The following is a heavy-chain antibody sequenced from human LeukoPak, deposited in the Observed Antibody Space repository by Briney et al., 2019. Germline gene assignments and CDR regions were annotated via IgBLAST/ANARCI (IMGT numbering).Heavy chain of an antibody. CDR3: ARDQVGEFDY. J-gene: IGHJ4*02. CDR1: GFTFSSYA. D-gene: IGHD3-16*01. Sequence: GGSLRLSCAASGFTFSSYAMHWVRQAPGTGLEWVAVVSYDGGNNYYADSVKGRLTISRDNSKNTLYLQINSLRPEDTAVYFCARDQVGEFDYWGQGTLVTVSS. CDR2: VSYDGGNN. V-gene: IGHV3-30-3*01.